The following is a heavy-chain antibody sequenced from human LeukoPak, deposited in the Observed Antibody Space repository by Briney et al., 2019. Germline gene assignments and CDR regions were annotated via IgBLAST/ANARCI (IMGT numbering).Heavy chain of an antibody. CDR1: GFTFSSSA. Sequence: PGGPLRLSCGASGFTFSSSAISWVRQAPGKGREWVSALSGSGGGSYCADSVKGRFTISRDNSKNTLYLQMNSLRAEDTAVYYCAKDPPIAAAGSYFDYWGQGTLVTVSS. D-gene: IGHD6-13*01. V-gene: IGHV3-23*01. CDR2: LSGSGGGS. J-gene: IGHJ4*02. CDR3: AKDPPIAAAGSYFDY.